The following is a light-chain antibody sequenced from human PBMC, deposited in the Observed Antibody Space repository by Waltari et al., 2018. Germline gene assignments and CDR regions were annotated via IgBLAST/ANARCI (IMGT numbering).Light chain of an antibody. V-gene: IGKV1-17*01. J-gene: IGKJ4*01. CDR2: GAS. Sequence: DIQMTQSPSSLSASAGDTVTITCRASQDINTYLNWYQQKPGKAPKRLIYGASGLGTGVPSRFSGSGSGADFTLTITSLQPEDFATYYCLQYNSHPLTFGGGTKVEI. CDR3: LQYNSHPLT. CDR1: QDINTY.